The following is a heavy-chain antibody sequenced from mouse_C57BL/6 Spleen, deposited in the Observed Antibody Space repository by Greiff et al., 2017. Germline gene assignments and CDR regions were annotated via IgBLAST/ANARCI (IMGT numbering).Heavy chain of an antibody. D-gene: IGHD1-1*01. CDR1: GYSITSGYY. V-gene: IGHV3-6*01. J-gene: IGHJ4*01. Sequence: EVQLQESGPGLVKPSQSLSLTCSVTGYSITSGYYWNWIRQFPGNKLEWMGYISYDGSNKYNPSLKNRISITRDTSKNQFFLKLNSVTTEDTATYYCARCYYGSSYAMDYWGQGASVTVSS. CDR3: ARCYYGSSYAMDY. CDR2: ISYDGSN.